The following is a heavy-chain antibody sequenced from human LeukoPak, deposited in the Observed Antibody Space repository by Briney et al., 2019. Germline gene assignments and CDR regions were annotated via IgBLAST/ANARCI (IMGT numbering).Heavy chain of an antibody. D-gene: IGHD5-18*01. CDR1: GGTFSSYA. Sequence: SVKVSCKASGGTFSSYAISWVRQAPGQGLERMGRIIPIFGTANYAQKFQGRVTITTDESTSTAYMELSSLRSEDTAVYYCARDYPLWSHAFDIWGQGTMVTVST. V-gene: IGHV1-69*05. J-gene: IGHJ3*02. CDR3: ARDYPLWSHAFDI. CDR2: IIPIFGTA.